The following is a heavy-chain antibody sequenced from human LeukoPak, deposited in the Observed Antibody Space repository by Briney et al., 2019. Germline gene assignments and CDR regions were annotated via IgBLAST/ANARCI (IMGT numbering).Heavy chain of an antibody. Sequence: PGGSLRLSCAASGFTFSSYAMSWVRQAPGKGLEWVSAISGSGGSTYYADSVKGRFTISRDNSKNTLYLQMNSLRAEDTAVYYCAKPRGYCSSTSCYANYYYYYGMDVWGKGTTVTVSS. D-gene: IGHD2-2*01. CDR1: GFTFSSYA. V-gene: IGHV3-23*01. J-gene: IGHJ6*04. CDR2: ISGSGGST. CDR3: AKPRGYCSSTSCYANYYYYYGMDV.